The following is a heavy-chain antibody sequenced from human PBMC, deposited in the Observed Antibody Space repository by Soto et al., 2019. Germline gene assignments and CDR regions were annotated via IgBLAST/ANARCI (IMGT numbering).Heavy chain of an antibody. CDR1: GGTFSRYA. CDR3: ARAVLRYFDWAGPDAFDI. J-gene: IGHJ3*02. D-gene: IGHD3-9*01. V-gene: IGHV1-69*13. CDR2: INPSIGAT. Sequence: GASVKVSCKASGGTFSRYAIRWGRQAPGQGLEWMGGINPSIGATNYAQKFQGRVTITGDASMSTAYMELSRLRSEDTAVYYCARAVLRYFDWAGPDAFDIWGQGTMVTVSS.